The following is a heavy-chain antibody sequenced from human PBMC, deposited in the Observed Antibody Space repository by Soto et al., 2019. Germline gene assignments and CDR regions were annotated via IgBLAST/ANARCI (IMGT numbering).Heavy chain of an antibody. CDR2: MNPNSGNT. J-gene: IGHJ3*02. CDR1: GYTFASYD. V-gene: IGHV1-8*01. Sequence: ASVKVSCKASGYTFASYDINWVRQATGQGLEWMGWMNPNSGNTGYAQKFQGRVTMTRNTSISTAYMELSSLRSEDTAVYYCAIVYYYDSSGYRRRAFDIWGQGTTVTVSS. D-gene: IGHD3-22*01. CDR3: AIVYYYDSSGYRRRAFDI.